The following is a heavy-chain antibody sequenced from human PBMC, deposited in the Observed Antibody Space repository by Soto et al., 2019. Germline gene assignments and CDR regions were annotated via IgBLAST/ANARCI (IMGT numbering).Heavy chain of an antibody. Sequence: SEPLSLTCTVSGASISSSSSYWGWIRQPPGKGLEWLANIYYSGATYYNPSLRSRLTISVDTSKNQFSLKLSSVTAADTAMYYCARRPAPNHSPEPVFDFWCQGTLVTVSS. D-gene: IGHD1-1*01. V-gene: IGHV4-39*01. CDR1: GASISSSSSY. J-gene: IGHJ4*02. CDR3: ARRPAPNHSPEPVFDF. CDR2: IYYSGAT.